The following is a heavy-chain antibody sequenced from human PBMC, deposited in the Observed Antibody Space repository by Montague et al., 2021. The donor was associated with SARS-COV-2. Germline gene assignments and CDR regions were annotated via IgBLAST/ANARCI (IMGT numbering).Heavy chain of an antibody. J-gene: IGHJ4*02. V-gene: IGHV3-66*01. CDR1: GFTVSCNY. Sequence: SLRLSCAASGFTVSCNYMSWVRQAPGKGLQWVSVIYSGGSTYYADSVKGRFTISRDNSKNTLYLQMNSLRAEDTAVYYCARGYYDSSGYYATVGVHWGQGTLVTVSS. CDR3: ARGYYDSSGYYATVGVH. D-gene: IGHD3-22*01. CDR2: IYSGGST.